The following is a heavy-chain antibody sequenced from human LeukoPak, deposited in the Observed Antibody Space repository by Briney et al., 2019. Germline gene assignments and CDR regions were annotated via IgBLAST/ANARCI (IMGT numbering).Heavy chain of an antibody. CDR1: GGSISSSSYY. Sequence: SETLSLTCTVSGGSISSSSYYCAWIRQSPGKGLEWIGSIYYSGGTYYNPSLKSRVTISVDTSKNQFSLRLSSVTAADTAVYYCARRASYDFWSGYFDYWGQGTPVTVSS. D-gene: IGHD3-3*01. J-gene: IGHJ4*02. CDR2: IYYSGGT. CDR3: ARRASYDFWSGYFDY. V-gene: IGHV4-39*01.